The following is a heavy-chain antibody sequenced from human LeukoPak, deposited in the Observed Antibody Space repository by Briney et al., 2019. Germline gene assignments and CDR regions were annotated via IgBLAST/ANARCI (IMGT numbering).Heavy chain of an antibody. V-gene: IGHV5-51*01. J-gene: IGHJ4*02. Sequence: GESLKISCTGSGYSFTNYWIGWVRQMPGKGLEWMGIIYPGNSDTRYSSSFQGQVTISADKSISTAYLQWSSPKASDTAMYYCARTKGDILTAYYMRAYDYWGQGILVTVSS. CDR1: GYSFTNYW. D-gene: IGHD3-9*01. CDR3: ARTKGDILTAYYMRAYDY. CDR2: IYPGNSDT.